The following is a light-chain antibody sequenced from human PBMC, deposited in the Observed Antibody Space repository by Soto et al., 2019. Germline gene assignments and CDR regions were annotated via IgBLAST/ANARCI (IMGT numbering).Light chain of an antibody. CDR2: GAS. J-gene: IGKJ4*01. CDR1: RSVSSD. V-gene: IGKV3-15*01. CDR3: QQYNDWPPLT. Sequence: EVVMTQSPDTLSVSPGERVTLSCRASRSVSSDLAWYQQTPGQAPRLLIYGASTRAPGIPARFSGSGSGTEFSLTISSLQSEDFAVYYCQQYNDWPPLTFGGGTKVGI.